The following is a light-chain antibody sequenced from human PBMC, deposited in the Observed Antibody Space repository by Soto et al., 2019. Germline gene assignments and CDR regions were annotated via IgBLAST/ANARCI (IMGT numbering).Light chain of an antibody. V-gene: IGLV2-23*02. Sequence: QSALTQPASVSGSPGQSIPISCTGTSSDIGTYYNLVSWYQHHPGKAPKVIIYEVSKRPSGISYRFSGSRSGNSASLTISGLQAEDEADYYCCSYAIGRTCVCGTGTKVTVL. CDR2: EVS. CDR1: SSDIGTYYNL. J-gene: IGLJ1*01. CDR3: CSYAIGRTCV.